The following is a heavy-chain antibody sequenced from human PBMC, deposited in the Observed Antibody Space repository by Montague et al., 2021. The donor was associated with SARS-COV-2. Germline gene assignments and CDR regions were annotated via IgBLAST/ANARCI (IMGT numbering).Heavy chain of an antibody. Sequence: SLRLSCAASGFTLSDYYMSWIRQAPGKGLEWLSYISNTGLDIKYGDSVKGRFTVSRDIAKNTFYLQMDSLRAEDTAVYYCARVLLGVSHGDYWGQGTLVTVSS. CDR2: ISNTGLDI. V-gene: IGHV3-11*01. CDR1: GFTLSDYY. D-gene: IGHD3-10*01. J-gene: IGHJ4*02. CDR3: ARVLLGVSHGDY.